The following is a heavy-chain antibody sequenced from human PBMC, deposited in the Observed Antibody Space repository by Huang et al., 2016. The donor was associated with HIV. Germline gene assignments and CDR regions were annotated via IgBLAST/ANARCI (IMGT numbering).Heavy chain of an antibody. Sequence: QVQLEQWGAGLLKPSETLSLTCAVYGGSFSGYFWNWIRQSPGKGLEWIGQINHAGVTDYNPALKSRATISVDTSKNQFSLKLTSVTAADTAIYYCAREIMISFGEPFDSWGHGNLVTVSS. CDR2: INHAGVT. CDR1: GGSFSGYF. J-gene: IGHJ5*01. D-gene: IGHD3-16*01. V-gene: IGHV4-34*02. CDR3: AREIMISFGEPFDS.